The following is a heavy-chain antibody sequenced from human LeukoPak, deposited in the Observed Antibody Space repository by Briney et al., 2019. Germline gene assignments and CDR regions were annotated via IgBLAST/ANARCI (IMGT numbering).Heavy chain of an antibody. V-gene: IGHV3-33*01. CDR2: IWFDGSRQ. CDR3: ARERPGSGSYFPNFDL. CDR1: ELGFFNFG. J-gene: IGHJ4*02. Sequence: GGPLRLSCAASELGFFNFGMHWVRQAPGKGPQRVAMIWFDGSRQFYAASLKGRITISRDNAKNMLYLQMHSLRPEDTAVYHCARERPGSGSYFPNFDLWGPGALVTVSS. D-gene: IGHD3-10*01.